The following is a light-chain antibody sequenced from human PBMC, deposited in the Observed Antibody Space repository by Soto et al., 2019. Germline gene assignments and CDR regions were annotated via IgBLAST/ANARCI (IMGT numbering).Light chain of an antibody. CDR2: GAS. J-gene: IGKJ1*01. CDR3: QQYNNWPPSWT. Sequence: VLTQSPGTLSLSPGESATLSCRASQTVSITYLTWYQQKPGQAPRLLIFGASKRATGIPDRFSGSGSGRDFTLTISGLEPEDFAVYYCQQYNNWPPSWTFGQGTKVDIK. V-gene: IGKV3-20*01. CDR1: QTVSITY.